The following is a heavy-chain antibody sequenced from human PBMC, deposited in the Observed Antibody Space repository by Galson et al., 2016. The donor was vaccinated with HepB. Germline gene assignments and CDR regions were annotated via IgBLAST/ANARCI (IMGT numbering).Heavy chain of an antibody. CDR3: ARCGFGDLLCPLMDV. CDR1: GGSISSYY. V-gene: IGHV4-59*01. J-gene: IGHJ6*02. CDR2: ISYSGST. D-gene: IGHD3-10*01. Sequence: SETLSLTCTVSGGSISSYYWSWIRQTPGKGLEWIGYISYSGSTKYNSSLKSRVTISVNTSRNEFSLKLRSVTAADTALYYCARCGFGDLLCPLMDVWGQGTTVTVSS.